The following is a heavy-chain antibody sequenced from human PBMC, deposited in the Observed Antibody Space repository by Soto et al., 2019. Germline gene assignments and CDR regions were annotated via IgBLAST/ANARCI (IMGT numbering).Heavy chain of an antibody. D-gene: IGHD1-26*01. CDR1: GGSISSGGYY. J-gene: IGHJ6*02. Sequence: SETLSLTCTVSGGSISSGGYYWSWTRQHPGKGLEWIGYIYYSGSTYYNPSLKSRVTISVDTSKNQFSLKLSSVTAADTAVYYFSRDLPRYSGSYSDYYYGMDVWGQGTTVTVSS. CDR2: IYYSGST. V-gene: IGHV4-31*03. CDR3: SRDLPRYSGSYSDYYYGMDV.